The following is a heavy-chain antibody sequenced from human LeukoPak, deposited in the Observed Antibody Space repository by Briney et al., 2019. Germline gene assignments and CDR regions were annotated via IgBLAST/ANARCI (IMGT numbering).Heavy chain of an antibody. CDR3: ARARRVAVRGIYFDF. V-gene: IGHV4-59*01. Sequence: SETLSLTCTVSGDSITNYYWSWIRHSPGKGLESIGFIHHSGSANYNPSLKSRATMSVDTSKNQFSLKMSSVTAADTAVYHCARARRVAVRGIYFDFWGQGALVTVSS. CDR1: GDSITNYY. CDR2: IHHSGSA. J-gene: IGHJ4*02. D-gene: IGHD3-10*02.